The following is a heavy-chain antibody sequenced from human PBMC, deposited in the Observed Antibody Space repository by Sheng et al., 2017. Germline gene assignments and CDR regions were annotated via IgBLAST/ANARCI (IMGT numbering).Heavy chain of an antibody. Sequence: QVQLVQSGAEVKKPGSSVKVSCKASGGTFSSYAISWVRQAPGQGLEWMGGIIPIFGTANYAQKFQGRVTITTDESTSTAYMELSSLRSEDTAVYYCARDMVQGAPNMRAFDIWGQGTMVTVSS. V-gene: IGHV1-69*05. CDR1: GGTFSSYA. J-gene: IGHJ3*02. CDR2: IIPIFGTA. CDR3: ARDMVQGAPNMRAFDI. D-gene: IGHD3-10*01.